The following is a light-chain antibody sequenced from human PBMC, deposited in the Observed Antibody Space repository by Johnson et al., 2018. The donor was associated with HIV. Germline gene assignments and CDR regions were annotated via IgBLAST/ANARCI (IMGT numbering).Light chain of an antibody. Sequence: QSVLTQSPSVSAAPGQKVTISCSGSSSNIENNYVSWYQVLPGTAPKLLIYKNNERPSGIPDRFSGSKSGTSATLGITGLQTGDEADYYCGTWDTSLSAGGVFGTGTKVTVL. J-gene: IGLJ1*01. CDR2: KNN. CDR3: GTWDTSLSAGGV. V-gene: IGLV1-51*02. CDR1: SSNIENNY.